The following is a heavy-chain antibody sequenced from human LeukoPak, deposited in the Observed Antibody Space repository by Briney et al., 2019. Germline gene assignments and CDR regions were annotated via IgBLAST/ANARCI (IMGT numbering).Heavy chain of an antibody. CDR1: GFTFSSYA. J-gene: IGHJ3*02. V-gene: IGHV3-23*01. CDR2: ISGSGGST. CDR3: AKDSPTLKEWLMYAFDI. Sequence: GGSLRLSCAASGFTFSSYAMSWVRQAPGKGLEWVSAISGSGGSTYYADSVKGRFTISRGNSKNTLYLQMNSLRAEDTAVYYCAKDSPTLKEWLMYAFDIWGQGTMVTVSS. D-gene: IGHD6-19*01.